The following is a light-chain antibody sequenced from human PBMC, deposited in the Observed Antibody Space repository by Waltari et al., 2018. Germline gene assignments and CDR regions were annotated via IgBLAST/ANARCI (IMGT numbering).Light chain of an antibody. CDR1: QSVRSD. V-gene: IGKV3-15*01. J-gene: IGKJ4*01. CDR2: GVS. CDR3: QQYSNWPLT. Sequence: TQSPVTLSLSPGGRATLPCRASQSVRSDFLAWYQQKPGQAPRLLIYGVSTRATGVPARFSGSGSGTEFTLIISSLQSEDFAVYFCQQYSNWPLTFGGGTKVQIK.